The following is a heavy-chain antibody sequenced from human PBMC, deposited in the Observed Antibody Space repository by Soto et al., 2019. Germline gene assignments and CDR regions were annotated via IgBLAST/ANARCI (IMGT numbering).Heavy chain of an antibody. J-gene: IGHJ6*02. V-gene: IGHV1-18*04. Sequence: ASVKVSCKASGYTFTSYGISWVRQAPGQGLEWMGWISAYNGNTNYAQKLQGRVTMTTDTSTSTAYMELRSLRSDDTAVYYCARGDIVVVPAAIRADYYYGMDVWGQGTTVTVSS. CDR2: ISAYNGNT. D-gene: IGHD2-2*02. CDR3: ARGDIVVVPAAIRADYYYGMDV. CDR1: GYTFTSYG.